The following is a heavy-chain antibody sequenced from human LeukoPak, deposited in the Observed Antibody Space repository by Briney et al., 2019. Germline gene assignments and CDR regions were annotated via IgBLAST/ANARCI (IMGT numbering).Heavy chain of an antibody. CDR3: AADYGDYVSPSD. Sequence: GGSLRLSCAASGFNFRDSAMHWVRQPPGKGLEGVAVSSYDGTNKYYADSVNGRFTISRDNSKNTLFLQMNNLRLGDTAVYYCAADYGDYVSPSDWGQGSLVIVSS. V-gene: IGHV3-30*04. D-gene: IGHD4-17*01. J-gene: IGHJ4*02. CDR2: SSYDGTNK. CDR1: GFNFRDSA.